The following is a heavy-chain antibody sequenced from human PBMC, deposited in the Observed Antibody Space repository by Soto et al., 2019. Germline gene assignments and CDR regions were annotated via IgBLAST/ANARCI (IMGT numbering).Heavy chain of an antibody. Sequence: PGGSLRLSCLDSGFTFSIYAIHWMRQAPGKGLEYVSSISINGGSTHYADSVKGRFTISRDNSKNTQYLQMSSLRADDTALYYCVKGEYYYDSSGYYPFDYWGQGTLVTVSS. D-gene: IGHD3-22*01. CDR1: GFTFSIYA. J-gene: IGHJ4*02. CDR2: ISINGGST. CDR3: VKGEYYYDSSGYYPFDY. V-gene: IGHV3-64D*06.